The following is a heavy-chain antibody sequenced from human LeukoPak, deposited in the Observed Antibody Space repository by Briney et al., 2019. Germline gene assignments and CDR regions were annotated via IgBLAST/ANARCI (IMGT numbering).Heavy chain of an antibody. CDR3: VKGGGSGSYYNHYGMDV. CDR2: ITDNGYST. V-gene: IGHV3-64D*09. Sequence: GGSLRLSCSASGFSFRTYAMHWVRQAPGKGLEYVSGITDNGYSTYYADSVKGRFTISRDNSKNTLFLQMSSLRAEDTAVYYCVKGGGSGSYYNHYGMDVWGQGTLVTVS. CDR1: GFSFRTYA. J-gene: IGHJ6*02. D-gene: IGHD3-10*01.